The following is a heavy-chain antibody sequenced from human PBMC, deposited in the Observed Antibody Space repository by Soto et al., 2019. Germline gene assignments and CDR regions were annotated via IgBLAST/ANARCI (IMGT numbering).Heavy chain of an antibody. J-gene: IGHJ4*02. CDR3: AKSLSAYPNYFFDY. D-gene: IGHD3-16*01. CDR1: GFPFSSYA. Sequence: EMQLLVSGGGLVQPGGSLRLSGAASGFPFSSYAMSWVRQAPGKGLEWVSGISGSGGLTYYADSVKGRFTISRDNSKNTLYLQMNSLIADDTAVYYCAKSLSAYPNYFFDYWGQGTLVSVSS. V-gene: IGHV3-23*01. CDR2: ISGSGGLT.